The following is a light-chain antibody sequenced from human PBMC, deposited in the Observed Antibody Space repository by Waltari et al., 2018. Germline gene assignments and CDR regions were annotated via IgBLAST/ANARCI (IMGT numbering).Light chain of an antibody. J-gene: IGKJ1*01. CDR1: QSVSTG. V-gene: IGKV1-5*01. CDR3: QQYSSAPWT. Sequence: DIQMNQSPPSLSASEGARVTITCRASQSVSTGVAWYQQKPGKAPQLLIYGASSLKSGVPSRFSGTGSGTDFTLTISSLQPEDFATYSCQQYSSAPWTFGQGTKVEFK. CDR2: GAS.